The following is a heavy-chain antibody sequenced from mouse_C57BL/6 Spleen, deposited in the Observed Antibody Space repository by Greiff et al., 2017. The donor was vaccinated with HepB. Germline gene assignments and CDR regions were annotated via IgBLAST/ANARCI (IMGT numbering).Heavy chain of an antibody. Sequence: QVQLKQSGAELVKPGASVKISCKASGYAFSSYWMNWVKQRPGKGLEWIGQIYPGDGDTNYNGKVKGKATLTADKSSSTAYMQLSSLTSEDSAVYFCARGELLLRPWFDVWGTGTTVTVSS. D-gene: IGHD1-1*01. CDR2: IYPGDGDT. CDR1: GYAFSSYW. J-gene: IGHJ1*03. CDR3: ARGELLLRPWFDV. V-gene: IGHV1-80*01.